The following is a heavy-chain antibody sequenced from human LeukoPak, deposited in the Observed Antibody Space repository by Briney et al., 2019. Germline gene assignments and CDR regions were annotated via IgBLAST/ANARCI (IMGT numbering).Heavy chain of an antibody. Sequence: GGSLTLPCSDCGFTLHNYVLHWVRQAPGKGLEYVSAISSNGGSTYYADSVKGRFTISRDNSKNTLYLQISSLRAEDTAVYYCVKGPWGSDYELRDKNYFDCWGQGGLLSVSS. V-gene: IGHV3-64D*09. J-gene: IGHJ4*02. D-gene: IGHD3-16*01. CDR1: GFTLHNYV. CDR2: ISSNGGST. CDR3: VKGPWGSDYELRDKNYFDC.